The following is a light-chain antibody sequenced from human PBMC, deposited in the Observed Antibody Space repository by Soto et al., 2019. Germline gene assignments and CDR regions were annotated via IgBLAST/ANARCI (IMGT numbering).Light chain of an antibody. V-gene: IGKV1-39*01. CDR1: QTIYNY. CDR3: QQSLTTQYT. Sequence: DIQMTQSPSSLSASVGDRVTITCRASQTIYNYLNWYQQKPGKAPKVLIYAASSLQSGVPSRFSGRRSGTDFTLTISSLQHEDFETYYCQQSLTTQYTFGQGTKVDIK. J-gene: IGKJ2*01. CDR2: AAS.